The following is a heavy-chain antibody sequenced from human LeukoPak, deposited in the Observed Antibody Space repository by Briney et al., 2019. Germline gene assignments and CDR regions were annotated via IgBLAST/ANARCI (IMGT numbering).Heavy chain of an antibody. CDR2: IDPDGSTT. CDR1: GFTLNGYW. J-gene: IGHJ3*02. CDR3: AKDHYVSGRYDAFDI. V-gene: IGHV3-74*01. Sequence: QPGGSLRLSCAASGFTLNGYWMHWVRQAPGEGLVWVSRIDPDGSTTNYAESVKGRFTISRDNAKNTLYLQMNSLRAEDTAVYYCAKDHYVSGRYDAFDIWGQGTMVTVSS. D-gene: IGHD3-10*01.